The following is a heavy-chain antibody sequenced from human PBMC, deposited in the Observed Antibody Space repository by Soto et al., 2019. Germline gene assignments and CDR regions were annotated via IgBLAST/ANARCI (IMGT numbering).Heavy chain of an antibody. CDR3: ARDSRRYSSGWSDLYFDY. CDR2: IFYSGST. CDR1: GGSLSGSNW. Sequence: PSETLSLTCAVSGGSLSGSNWWSWVRQPPGKALEWLGEIFYSGSTKYNPSLNSRVTMSVDTSKNQFSLKLSSVTAADTAVYYCARDSRRYSSGWSDLYFDYWGQGTLVTVSS. V-gene: IGHV4-4*02. J-gene: IGHJ4*02. D-gene: IGHD6-19*01.